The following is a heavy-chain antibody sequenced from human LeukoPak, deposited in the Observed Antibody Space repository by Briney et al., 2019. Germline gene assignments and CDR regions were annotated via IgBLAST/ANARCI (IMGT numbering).Heavy chain of an antibody. CDR3: ARPQNSGWHYFDY. D-gene: IGHD5-12*01. Sequence: ASVKVSCKASGYTFTNYHIHWVRQAPGQGLEWMGFINPSGGSTTYAQKLQGRVTMTRDTSTSTVYMELSSLRSEDTALYYCARPQNSGWHYFDYWGPGTQVTVSS. CDR2: INPSGGST. V-gene: IGHV1-46*01. J-gene: IGHJ4*02. CDR1: GYTFTNYH.